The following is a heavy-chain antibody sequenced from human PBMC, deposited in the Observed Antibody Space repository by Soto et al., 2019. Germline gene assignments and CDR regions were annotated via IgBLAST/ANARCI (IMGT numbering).Heavy chain of an antibody. Sequence: PSETLSLTCTVSGGSISSSSYYWGWIRQPPGKGLEWIGSIYYSGSTYYNPSLKSRVTISVDTSKNQFSLKLSSVTAADTAVYYCARPQSRWNDVLFTWGQGTLVTVSS. CDR1: GGSISSSSYY. CDR2: IYYSGST. J-gene: IGHJ5*02. CDR3: ARPQSRWNDVLFT. V-gene: IGHV4-39*01. D-gene: IGHD1-1*01.